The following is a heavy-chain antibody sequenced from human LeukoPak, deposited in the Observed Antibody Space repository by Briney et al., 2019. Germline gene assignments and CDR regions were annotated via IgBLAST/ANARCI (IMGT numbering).Heavy chain of an antibody. D-gene: IGHD3-3*01. J-gene: IGHJ4*02. V-gene: IGHV3-33*02. CDR3: ASSIFGVVLGTKLDY. Sequence: GGSLRLSCAASGFTFSSYTMHWVRQAPGKGLEWVAVICYDGSNKYYADSVKGRFTISRDNSTYTLFLQMSSLRPEDTALYYCASSIFGVVLGTKLDYWGQGTLVTVSS. CDR2: ICYDGSNK. CDR1: GFTFSSYT.